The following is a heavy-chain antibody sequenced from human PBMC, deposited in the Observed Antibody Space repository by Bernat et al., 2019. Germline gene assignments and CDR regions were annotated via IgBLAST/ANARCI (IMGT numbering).Heavy chain of an antibody. V-gene: IGHV3-30*18. CDR3: AKDGTTYGDLYYFDY. Sequence: QVQLVESGGGVVQPGRSLRLSCAASGFTFSSHGMHWVRQAPGKGLEWVAVISYDGSNKYYADSVKGRFTISRDNSKNTLYLQMNSLRAEDTAVYYCAKDGTTYGDLYYFDYWGQGTLVTVSS. D-gene: IGHD4-17*01. CDR1: GFTFSSHG. J-gene: IGHJ4*02. CDR2: ISYDGSNK.